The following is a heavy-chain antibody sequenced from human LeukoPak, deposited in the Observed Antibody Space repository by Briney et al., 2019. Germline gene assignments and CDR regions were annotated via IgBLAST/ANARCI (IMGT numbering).Heavy chain of an antibody. J-gene: IGHJ4*02. D-gene: IGHD3-22*01. CDR3: VRGIDTTGYFNY. Sequence: ASVKVSCKTSGYTVSTYPMNWVRQAPGQGLEWMGWINTNTGSPTYAQGLTGRFVFSLDTSVSTAFLQISSLKAEDTVLYYCVRGIDTTGYFNYWGQGTLVTVSS. CDR1: GYTVSTYP. CDR2: INTNTGSP. V-gene: IGHV7-4-1*02.